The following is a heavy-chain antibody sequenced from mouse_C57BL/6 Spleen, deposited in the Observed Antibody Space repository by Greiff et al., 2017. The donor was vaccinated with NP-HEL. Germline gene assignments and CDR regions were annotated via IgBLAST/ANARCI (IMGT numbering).Heavy chain of an antibody. D-gene: IGHD1-1*01. Sequence: EVKLVESGGGLVQPGGSLSLSCAASGFTFTDYYMSWVRQPPGKALEWLGFIRNKANGYTTEYSASVKGRFTISRDNSQSILYLQMNALRAEDSATYYCARITYRYFDVWGTGTTVTVSS. J-gene: IGHJ1*03. CDR1: GFTFTDYY. CDR3: ARITYRYFDV. V-gene: IGHV7-3*01. CDR2: IRNKANGYTT.